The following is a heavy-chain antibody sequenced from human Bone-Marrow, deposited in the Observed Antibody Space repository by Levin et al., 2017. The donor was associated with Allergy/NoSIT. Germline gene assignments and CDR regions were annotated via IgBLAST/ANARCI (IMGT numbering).Heavy chain of an antibody. J-gene: IGHJ6*02. V-gene: IGHV3-53*01. D-gene: IGHD6-13*01. CDR3: ARARSSSPSIYYYYGMDV. CDR2: IYSGGST. Sequence: PGGSLRLSCAASGFTVSSNYMSWVRQAPGKGLEWVSVIYSGGSTYYADSVKGRFTISRDNSKNTLYLQMNSLRAEDTAVYYCARARSSSPSIYYYYGMDVWGQGTTVTVSS. CDR1: GFTVSSNY.